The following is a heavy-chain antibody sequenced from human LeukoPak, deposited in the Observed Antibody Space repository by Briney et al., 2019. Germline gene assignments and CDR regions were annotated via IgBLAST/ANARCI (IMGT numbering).Heavy chain of an antibody. Sequence: PGGSLRLSCAASGFTFSTYGMHWVRQAPGKGLEWVAVISFDGTNKYYADSVRGRFTISRDNSKNTLYVQMNSLRIEDTALYYCATKSLIGYTDQWGQGTLVTVSS. D-gene: IGHD6-13*01. CDR3: ATKSLIGYTDQ. J-gene: IGHJ4*02. V-gene: IGHV3-30*03. CDR1: GFTFSTYG. CDR2: ISFDGTNK.